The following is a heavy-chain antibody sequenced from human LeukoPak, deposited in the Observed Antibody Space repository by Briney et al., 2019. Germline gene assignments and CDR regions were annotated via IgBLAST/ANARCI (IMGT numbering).Heavy chain of an antibody. CDR1: GGTFSSYA. Sequence: ASVKVSCKASGGTFSSYAISWVRQAPGQGGEWMGGIIPIFGTANYAQKFQGRVTITADESTSTAYMELSSLRSEDTAVYYCARDRRGAARPHYFDYWGQGTLVTVSS. CDR3: ARDRRGAARPHYFDY. J-gene: IGHJ4*02. CDR2: IIPIFGTA. V-gene: IGHV1-69*13. D-gene: IGHD6-6*01.